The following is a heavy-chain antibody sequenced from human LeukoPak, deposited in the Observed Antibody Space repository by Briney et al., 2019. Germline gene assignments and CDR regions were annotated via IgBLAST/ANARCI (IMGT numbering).Heavy chain of an antibody. J-gene: IGHJ4*02. V-gene: IGHV4-31*03. CDR3: ARGDPHDYSNYYFDY. CDR1: GGSISSGGYY. CDR2: IYYSGSA. Sequence: SETLSLTCTVSGGSISSGGYYWSWIRQHPGEGLEWIGYIYYSGSAYYNPPLKSRVTISVDTSKNQFSLKLSSVTAADTAVYYCARGDPHDYSNYYFDYWGQGTLVTVSS. D-gene: IGHD4-11*01.